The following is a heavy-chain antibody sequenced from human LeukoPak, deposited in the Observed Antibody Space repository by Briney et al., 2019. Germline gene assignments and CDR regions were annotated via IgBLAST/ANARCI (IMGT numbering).Heavy chain of an antibody. CDR3: ARGAIWFGELSTYFDY. V-gene: IGHV4-30-4*01. D-gene: IGHD3-10*01. CDR1: GGSISSGDYY. J-gene: IGHJ4*02. CDR2: IYYGGST. Sequence: PSETLSLTCTVSGGSISSGDYYWSWIRQPPGKGLEWIGYIYYGGSTYYNPSLKSRVTISVDTSKNQFSLKLSSVTAADTAVYYCARGAIWFGELSTYFDYWGQGTLVTVSS.